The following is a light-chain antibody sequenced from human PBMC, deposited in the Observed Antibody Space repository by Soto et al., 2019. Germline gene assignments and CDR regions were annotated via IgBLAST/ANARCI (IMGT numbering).Light chain of an antibody. CDR2: GAS. CDR3: QRYGSSPPYT. CDR1: ESVSSNY. V-gene: IGKV3-20*01. J-gene: IGKJ2*01. Sequence: EIVLTQSPGTLSLSPGEGATLSCRASESVSSNYLAWYQQEPGQAPRLLIFGASNRASDIPDRFSGSGSGTDFTLPIRRLEPEDFAVYYCQRYGSSPPYTFGQGTKLEIK.